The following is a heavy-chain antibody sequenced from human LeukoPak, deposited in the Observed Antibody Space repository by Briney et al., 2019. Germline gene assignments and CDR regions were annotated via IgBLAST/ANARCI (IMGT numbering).Heavy chain of an antibody. Sequence: PSETLSLTCAFYGGSFSGYYWSWIRQPPGKGLEWIGEIDHSGSTNYNPSLKSRITISIDTSKKQFSLKLSSVTAADTAVYYCARGPGLFPYYYYYMEVWGKGNTGTVSS. D-gene: IGHD3-10*02. CDR3: ARGPGLFPYYYYYMEV. J-gene: IGHJ6*03. CDR1: GGSFSGYY. CDR2: IDHSGST. V-gene: IGHV4-34*01.